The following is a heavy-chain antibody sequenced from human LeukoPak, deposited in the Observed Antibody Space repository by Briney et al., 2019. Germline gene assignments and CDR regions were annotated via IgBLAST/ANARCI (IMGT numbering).Heavy chain of an antibody. CDR2: INTNSGGT. D-gene: IGHD6-19*01. J-gene: IGHJ4*02. CDR3: AGSIAVAGKMGFDY. Sequence: INTNSGGTNYAQKFQGRVTMTRDTSISTAYMELSRLRSDDTAVYYCAGSIAVAGKMGFDYWGQGTLVTVSS. V-gene: IGHV1-2*02.